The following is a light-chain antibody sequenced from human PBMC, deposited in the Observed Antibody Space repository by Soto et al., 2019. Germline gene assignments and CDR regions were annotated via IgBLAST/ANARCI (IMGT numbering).Light chain of an antibody. J-gene: IGLJ2*01. V-gene: IGLV2-14*01. CDR1: TTDIRRYNY. Sequence: QSALTQPASVSESPGQSITISCTGTTTDIRRYNYVSWYQHHPDKAPKLILYEVSNRPSGVSDRFSGSKSGTTASLTISGLQPEDEASYYCSSYTSSGTLVFGGGTQLTVL. CDR2: EVS. CDR3: SSYTSSGTLV.